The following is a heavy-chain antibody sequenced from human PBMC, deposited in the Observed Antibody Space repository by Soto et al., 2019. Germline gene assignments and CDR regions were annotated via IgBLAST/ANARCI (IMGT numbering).Heavy chain of an antibody. V-gene: IGHV3-48*02. CDR2: ISSSSSNI. Sequence: EVQLVESGGGLVQPGGSLRLSCAASGFTFSRYSMNWVRQAPGKGLEWVSYISSSSSNIYYADSVKGRFTISRDNAKNSLYLQMNSLRDEATAVYYCARPLDSSANVGGGGWGQGTLVTVSS. J-gene: IGHJ4*02. D-gene: IGHD3-22*01. CDR3: ARPLDSSANVGGGG. CDR1: GFTFSRYS.